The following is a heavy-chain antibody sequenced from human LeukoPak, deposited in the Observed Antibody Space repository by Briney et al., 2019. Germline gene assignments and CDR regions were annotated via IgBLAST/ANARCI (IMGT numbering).Heavy chain of an antibody. CDR2: ISSSSSYI. CDR3: AVHHIVDTAMGNPLDY. Sequence: GGSLRLSCAASGFTFSSYSMNWVRQAPGKGLEWVSSISSSSSYIYYADSVKGRFTISRDNAKNSLYLQMNSLRAEDTAVYYCAVHHIVDTAMGNPLDYWGQGTLVTVPS. CDR1: GFTFSSYS. J-gene: IGHJ4*02. V-gene: IGHV3-21*01. D-gene: IGHD5-18*01.